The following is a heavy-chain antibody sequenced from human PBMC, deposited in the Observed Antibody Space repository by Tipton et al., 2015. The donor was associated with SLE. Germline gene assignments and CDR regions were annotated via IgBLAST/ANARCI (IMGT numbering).Heavy chain of an antibody. CDR2: IGHSGST. J-gene: IGHJ4*02. CDR3: ARQLGWGDPFAFDY. Sequence: LRLSCTVSGASISSGSSYWSWIRQPPGKGLEWIGYIGHSGSTNYNPSLNSRVTMSIDTSKNQFSLKLTFVTAADTAVYYCARQLGWGDPFAFDYWGQGTLVTVSP. CDR1: GASISSGSSY. D-gene: IGHD2-21*02. V-gene: IGHV4-61*01.